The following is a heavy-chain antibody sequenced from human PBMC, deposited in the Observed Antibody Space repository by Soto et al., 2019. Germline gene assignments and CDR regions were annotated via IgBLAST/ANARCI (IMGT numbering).Heavy chain of an antibody. V-gene: IGHV1-69*13. D-gene: IGHD1-26*01. Sequence: GASVQVSCKASGGTFSSYAISWVRQAPGQGLEWMGGIIPIFGTANYAQKFQGRVTITADESTSTAYMELSSLRSEDTAVYYCARVGGSYSYVHFGMDVWGQGTTVTVSS. CDR1: GGTFSSYA. CDR2: IIPIFGTA. CDR3: ARVGGSYSYVHFGMDV. J-gene: IGHJ6*02.